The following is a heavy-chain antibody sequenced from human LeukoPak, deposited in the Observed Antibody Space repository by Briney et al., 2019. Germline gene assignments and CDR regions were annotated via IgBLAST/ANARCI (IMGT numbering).Heavy chain of an antibody. Sequence: SETLSLTCTVSGGSISSSSYYWGWIRQPPGTGLEWIGSIYYSGSPYYNPSLKSRVTISVDTSKKQFSLKLSSVTAADTAVYYCARHVGFITMVRGVINNNWFDPWGQGTLATVSS. CDR1: GGSISSSSYY. J-gene: IGHJ5*02. D-gene: IGHD3-10*01. CDR2: IYYSGSP. V-gene: IGHV4-39*01. CDR3: ARHVGFITMVRGVINNNWFDP.